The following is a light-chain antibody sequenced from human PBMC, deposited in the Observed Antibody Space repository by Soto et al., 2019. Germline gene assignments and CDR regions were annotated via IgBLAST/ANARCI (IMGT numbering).Light chain of an antibody. J-gene: IGLJ1*01. CDR2: GNS. CDR1: SSNSGAGYD. CDR3: QSYDSSLSGNYV. Sequence: QSVLTQPPSVSGAPGQRVTISCTGSSSNSGAGYDVHWYQQLPGTAPKLLIYGNSNRPSGVPDRFSGSKSGTSASLAITGLQAEDEADYYCQSYDSSLSGNYVFGTGTKLTVL. V-gene: IGLV1-40*01.